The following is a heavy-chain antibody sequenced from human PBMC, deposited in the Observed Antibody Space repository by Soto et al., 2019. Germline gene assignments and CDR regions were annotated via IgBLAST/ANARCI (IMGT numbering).Heavy chain of an antibody. CDR1: GGSIISGY. D-gene: IGHD2-15*01. Sequence: ASGGSIISGYWGWIRQPPGKGLEWIGYVSYSGNTNYNPSLKSRVTMSVDTPKNQFSLRLSSVTTADTAVYYCAGLRGYAGSPIDYWGQGTLVTVSS. CDR3: AGLRGYAGSPIDY. V-gene: IGHV4-59*01. J-gene: IGHJ4*02. CDR2: VSYSGNT.